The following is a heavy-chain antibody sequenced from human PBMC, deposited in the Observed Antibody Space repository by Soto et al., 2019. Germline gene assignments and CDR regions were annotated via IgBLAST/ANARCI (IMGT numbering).Heavy chain of an antibody. D-gene: IGHD1-26*01. V-gene: IGHV1-69*13. CDR3: ATHGWIIPYSGSGYAFDI. Sequence: SVKVSCKASGGTFSSYAISWVRQAPGQGLEWMGGIIPIFGTANYAQKFQGRVTITADESTSTAYMELRSLRSDDTAVYYCATHGWIIPYSGSGYAFDIWGQGTMVTVSS. J-gene: IGHJ3*02. CDR2: IIPIFGTA. CDR1: GGTFSSYA.